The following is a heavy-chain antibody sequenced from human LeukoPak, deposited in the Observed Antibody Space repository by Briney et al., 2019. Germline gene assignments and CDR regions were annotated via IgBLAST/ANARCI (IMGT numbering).Heavy chain of an antibody. Sequence: GGSLRLSCAASGFIFSNYAMSWVRQAPGKGLEWVSAISGSGGSTYYADSVKGRFTISRDNSKNTLYLQMNSLRAEDTAVYYCAKDRVATMIGRPSLPFDYWGQGTLVTVSS. J-gene: IGHJ4*02. CDR1: GFIFSNYA. CDR3: AKDRVATMIGRPSLPFDY. CDR2: ISGSGGST. D-gene: IGHD3-22*01. V-gene: IGHV3-23*01.